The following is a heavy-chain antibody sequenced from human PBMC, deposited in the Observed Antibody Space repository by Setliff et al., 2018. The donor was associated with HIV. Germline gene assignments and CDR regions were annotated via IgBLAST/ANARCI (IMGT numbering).Heavy chain of an antibody. Sequence: PGGSLRLSCAASGFTFSYYSMNWVRQAPGKGLEWVSYISSSSDTIYYADSVKGRFTISRDNAKNSLYLQMNSLRAEDTAIYYCARGVVVAAHNWFDPWGQGTLVTVSS. J-gene: IGHJ5*02. CDR2: ISSSSDTI. V-gene: IGHV3-48*01. CDR3: ARGVVVAAHNWFDP. CDR1: GFTFSYYS. D-gene: IGHD2-15*01.